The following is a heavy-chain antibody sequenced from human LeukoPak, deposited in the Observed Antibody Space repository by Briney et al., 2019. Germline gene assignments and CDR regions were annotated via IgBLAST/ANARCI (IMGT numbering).Heavy chain of an antibody. CDR1: GFTFSSYG. V-gene: IGHV3-30*18. D-gene: IGHD5-12*01. J-gene: IGHJ4*02. CDR2: ISYDGSNK. CDR3: VKNDDEYSGYDLSPY. Sequence: GGSLRLSCAASGFTFSSYGMHWVRQAPGKGLEWVAVISYDGSNKYYADSVKGRFTISRDNSKNTLYLQMNSLRAEDTAVYYCVKNDDEYSGYDLSPYWGQGTLVTVSS.